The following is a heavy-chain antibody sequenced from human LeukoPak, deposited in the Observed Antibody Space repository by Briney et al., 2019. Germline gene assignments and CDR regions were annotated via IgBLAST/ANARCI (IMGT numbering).Heavy chain of an antibody. CDR3: ARGGGLDV. V-gene: IGHV3-7*03. CDR2: INHNGNVN. CDR1: GFTFSSYW. J-gene: IGHJ6*02. Sequence: GSLRLSCAASGFTFSSYWMNWARQAPGKGLEWVASINHNGNVNYYVDSVKGRFTISRDNAKDSLYLQMSNLRAEDTAVYFCARGGGLDVWGQGATVTVSS. D-gene: IGHD3-16*01.